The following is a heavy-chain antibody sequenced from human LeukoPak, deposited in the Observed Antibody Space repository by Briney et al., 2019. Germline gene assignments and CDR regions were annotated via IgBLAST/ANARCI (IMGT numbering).Heavy chain of an antibody. D-gene: IGHD3-10*01. CDR1: GFTFSSYA. CDR3: AKDTMVRGVLWGHFDY. J-gene: IGHJ4*02. V-gene: IGHV3-23*01. CDR2: ISGSGGST. Sequence: GGSLRLSCAASGFTFSSYAMSWVRQAPGKGLEWVSAISGSGGSTYYADSVKGRFTISRDNSKNTLYLQMNRLRAGDTAVYYCAKDTMVRGVLWGHFDYWGQGTLVTVSS.